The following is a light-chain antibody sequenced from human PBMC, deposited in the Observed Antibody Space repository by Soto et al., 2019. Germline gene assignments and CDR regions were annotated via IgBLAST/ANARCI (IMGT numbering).Light chain of an antibody. CDR1: QTISSW. Sequence: DIQMTQSPSTLSGSVGDRVTITCRASQTISSWLAWYQQKPGKAPKLLIYKASTLKSGVPSRFSGSGSGTEFTLTISSLQPYDFATYYCQQYNSYSEAFGQGTNVELK. CDR3: QQYNSYSEA. CDR2: KAS. V-gene: IGKV1-5*03. J-gene: IGKJ1*01.